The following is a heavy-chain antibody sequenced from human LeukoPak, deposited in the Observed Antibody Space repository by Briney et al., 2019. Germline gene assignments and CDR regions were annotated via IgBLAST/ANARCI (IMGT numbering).Heavy chain of an antibody. V-gene: IGHV3-30*03. D-gene: IGHD6-6*01. Sequence: AGGSLRLSCAASGFTFSSYGMNWVRQAPGKGLEWVAVISYDGRNKYYADSVKGRFTISRDNSKNTLYVQMNSLRADDTAVYYCARGSHRFDCSSSGAFDPWGQGTLVTVSS. CDR1: GFTFSSYG. CDR3: ARGSHRFDCSSSGAFDP. J-gene: IGHJ5*02. CDR2: ISYDGRNK.